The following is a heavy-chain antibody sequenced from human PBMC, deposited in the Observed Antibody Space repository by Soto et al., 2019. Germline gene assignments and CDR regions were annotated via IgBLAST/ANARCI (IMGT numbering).Heavy chain of an antibody. CDR1: GFIFTSYS. CDR2: ISSGSDSI. Sequence: SLRLSCVASGFIFTSYSMVWVRLAPGKGLEWVASISSGSDSIFYAGSVKGRFTVSRDNAKNSLFLQMNNLRVEDTAVYFCARDRSADRFVQYFQHWGQGTQVTVSS. V-gene: IGHV3-21*01. CDR3: ARDRSADRFVQYFQH. D-gene: IGHD6-19*01. J-gene: IGHJ1*01.